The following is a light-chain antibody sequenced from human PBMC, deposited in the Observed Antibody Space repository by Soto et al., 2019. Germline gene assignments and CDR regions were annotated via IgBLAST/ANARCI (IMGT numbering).Light chain of an antibody. CDR2: DAS. CDR3: QLRSDWPT. Sequence: EIVLTQSPATLSLSPGERATLSCRASQSVSSFLAWYQQKPGQAPRLLIYDASNRATGIPARFSGSGSGTDFTLTISNLEPEDFAVYYCQLRSDWPTFGGGTKVEIK. V-gene: IGKV3-11*01. CDR1: QSVSSF. J-gene: IGKJ4*01.